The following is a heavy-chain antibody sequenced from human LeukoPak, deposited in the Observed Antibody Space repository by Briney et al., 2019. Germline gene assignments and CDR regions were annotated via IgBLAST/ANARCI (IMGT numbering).Heavy chain of an antibody. CDR3: AKGMKGIQLGAFDI. CDR1: GFTFSDYY. Sequence: GVLRLSCAASGFTFSDYYMSWVRQAPGKGLEWVSAISGSGGSTYYADSVKGRFTISRDNSKNTLYLQMNSLRAEDTAVYYSAKGMKGIQLGAFDIWGQGTMVTVSS. J-gene: IGHJ3*02. V-gene: IGHV3-23*01. CDR2: ISGSGGST. D-gene: IGHD5-18*01.